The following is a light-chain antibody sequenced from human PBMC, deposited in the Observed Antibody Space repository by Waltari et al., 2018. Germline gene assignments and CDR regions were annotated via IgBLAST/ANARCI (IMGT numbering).Light chain of an antibody. CDR2: ASS. V-gene: IGKV1-39*01. CDR3: QQSYITPWT. Sequence: DIQMTQSPSSLSASVGDRVTITCRAIQSISSYLNWYQQKPGKAPKLLIYASSSLRSGVPSRFSGSGSGTDFTLTISSLQPEDFATYYCQQSYITPWTFGQGTKVEFK. CDR1: QSISSY. J-gene: IGKJ1*01.